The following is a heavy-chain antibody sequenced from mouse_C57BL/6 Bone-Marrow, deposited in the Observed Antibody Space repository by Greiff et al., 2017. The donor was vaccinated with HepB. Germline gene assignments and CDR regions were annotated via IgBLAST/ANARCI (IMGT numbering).Heavy chain of an antibody. J-gene: IGHJ4*01. D-gene: IGHD2-1*01. V-gene: IGHV1-81*01. Sequence: VKLMESGPELARPGASVKLSCKASGYTFTSYGISWVKQRTGQGLEWIGEIYPRSGNTYYNEKFKGKATLTADKSSSTAYMELRSLTSEDSAVYFCARRDYGNHYYAMDYWGQGTSVTVSS. CDR3: ARRDYGNHYYAMDY. CDR1: GYTFTSYG. CDR2: IYPRSGNT.